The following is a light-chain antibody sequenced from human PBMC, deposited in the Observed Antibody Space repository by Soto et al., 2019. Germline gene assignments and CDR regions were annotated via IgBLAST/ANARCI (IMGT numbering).Light chain of an antibody. CDR2: GAS. Sequence: EMVMTQSPATLSLSLGERAPLSCRASQRVRTKLVWYQQKPGQAPRLLIYGASTRATGIPARFSGSGYGTEFILTISNLQSEDFAVYYCQQHDQGWTFGQGTKVEIK. CDR1: QRVRTK. V-gene: IGKV3-15*01. CDR3: QQHDQGWT. J-gene: IGKJ1*01.